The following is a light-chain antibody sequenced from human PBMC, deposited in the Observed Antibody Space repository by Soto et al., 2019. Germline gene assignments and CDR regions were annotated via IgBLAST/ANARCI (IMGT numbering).Light chain of an antibody. Sequence: SYELTQPPSVSVAPGKTARITCGGNNIGSKSVHWYQQKPGQAPVLVIYYDSDRPSGIPERVSGSNSGNTATLTISRVEAGDEADYYCQVWDSSSDHVVFGGGTNLTVL. CDR3: QVWDSSSDHVV. V-gene: IGLV3-21*04. CDR2: YDS. CDR1: NIGSKS. J-gene: IGLJ2*01.